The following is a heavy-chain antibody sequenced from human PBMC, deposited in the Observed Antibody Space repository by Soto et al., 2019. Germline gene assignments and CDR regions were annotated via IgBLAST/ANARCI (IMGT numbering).Heavy chain of an antibody. V-gene: IGHV3-23*01. J-gene: IGHJ4*02. CDR1: GFTFSSYA. CDR2: ISGSGGST. Sequence: GGSLRLSCAASGFTFSSYAMSWVRQAPGKGLEWVSAISGSGGSTYYADSVKGRFTISRDNSKNTLYLQMNSLRAEDTAVYYCAKDSVGRFDYDFWSGYPDFFDYWGQGTLVTVSS. CDR3: AKDSVGRFDYDFWSGYPDFFDY. D-gene: IGHD3-3*01.